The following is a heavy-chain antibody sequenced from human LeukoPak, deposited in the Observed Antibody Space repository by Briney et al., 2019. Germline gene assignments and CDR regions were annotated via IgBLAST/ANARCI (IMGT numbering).Heavy chain of an antibody. CDR3: ARDPNRYGFDY. CDR1: GGSISSGGYY. D-gene: IGHD1-14*01. CDR2: IYYSGST. Sequence: SETLSLTCTVSGGSISSGGYYWSWIRQHPGKGLEWIGYIYYSGSTYYNPSLKSRVTISVDTSKNQFSLKLSSVTAADTAVYYCARDPNRYGFDYWGQGTLVTVSS. V-gene: IGHV4-31*03. J-gene: IGHJ4*02.